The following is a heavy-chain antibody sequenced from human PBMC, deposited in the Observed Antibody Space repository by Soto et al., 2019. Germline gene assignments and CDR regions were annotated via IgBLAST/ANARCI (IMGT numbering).Heavy chain of an antibody. CDR3: LKAAWVTVTPYYFGS. CDR2: ITWNSGSR. D-gene: IGHD5-18*01. V-gene: IGHV3-9*01. CDR1: GFTFDDFA. J-gene: IGHJ4*02. Sequence: EVQLVESGGGLVQPCRSLRLSCAASGFTFDDFAMYWVRQAPGKGLEWVSGITWNSGSRAYADSVQGRFTISRDNAKNSLYLLMNSRGAEDTASYYCLKAAWVTVTPYYFGSWGQGTLVTDSS.